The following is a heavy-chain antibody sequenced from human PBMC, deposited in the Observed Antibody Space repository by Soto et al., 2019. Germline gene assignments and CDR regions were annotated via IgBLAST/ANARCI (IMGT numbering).Heavy chain of an antibody. D-gene: IGHD3-3*01. CDR3: ARLGFDFWSGYSTYYFDY. Sequence: SETLSLTCAVSGGSISSSNWWSWVRQPPGKGLEWIGEIYHSGSTNYNPSLKSRVTISVDKSKNQFSLKLSSVTAADTAVYYCARLGFDFWSGYSTYYFDYWGPGTLVTVSS. V-gene: IGHV4-4*02. CDR2: IYHSGST. J-gene: IGHJ4*02. CDR1: GGSISSSNW.